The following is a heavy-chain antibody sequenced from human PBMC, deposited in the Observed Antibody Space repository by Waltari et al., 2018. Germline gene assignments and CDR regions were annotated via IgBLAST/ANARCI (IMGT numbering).Heavy chain of an antibody. CDR1: GFTFSSHG. CDR2: ISYDGSDE. CDR3: AKDGAWTTVFYFES. J-gene: IGHJ4*02. D-gene: IGHD4-17*01. Sequence: QVQLVESGGGVVQHGTSLRLSCAACGFTFSSHGMHWVRQAPGKGLEWVAGISYDGSDEYYADSVKGRFIISRDNSKNTLYLRMNSLRLEDTAVYYCAKDGAWTTVFYFESWGQGTLVPVSS. V-gene: IGHV3-30*18.